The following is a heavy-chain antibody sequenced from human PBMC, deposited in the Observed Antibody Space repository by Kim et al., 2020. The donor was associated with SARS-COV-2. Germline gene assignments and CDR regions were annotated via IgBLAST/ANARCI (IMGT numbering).Heavy chain of an antibody. J-gene: IGHJ3*02. CDR3: VRPMVISTYNDAFDI. D-gene: IGHD3-22*01. Sequence: NPSLKSQVTIAVDTSKNQVALKLTSVTAADTAVYYCVRPMVISTYNDAFDIWGQGTVVTVSS. V-gene: IGHV4-39*01.